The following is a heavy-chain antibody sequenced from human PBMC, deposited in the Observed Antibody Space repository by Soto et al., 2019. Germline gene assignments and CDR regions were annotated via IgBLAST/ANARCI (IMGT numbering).Heavy chain of an antibody. Sequence: SLRLSCAASGFTFSSYSMNWVRQAPGKGLEWVSYISSSSSTIYYADSVKGRFTISRDNAKNTLYLQMSSLRVEDTAVYYCAKGGMVRGITYMDVWGKGTTVTVSS. V-gene: IGHV3-48*01. CDR3: AKGGMVRGITYMDV. CDR1: GFTFSSYS. J-gene: IGHJ6*03. D-gene: IGHD3-10*01. CDR2: ISSSSSTI.